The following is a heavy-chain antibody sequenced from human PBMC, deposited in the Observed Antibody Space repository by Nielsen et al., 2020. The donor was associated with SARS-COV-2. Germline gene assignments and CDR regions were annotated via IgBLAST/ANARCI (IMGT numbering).Heavy chain of an antibody. D-gene: IGHD3-22*01. Sequence: GESLKISCAASGFTFSSYAMSWVRQAPGKGLEWVSAISGSSGSTYYADSVKGRFTISRDNSKNTLYLQMNSLRAEDTAVYYCAKDMGVTMIVVALDYWGQGTLVTVSS. J-gene: IGHJ4*02. CDR3: AKDMGVTMIVVALDY. CDR2: ISGSSGST. V-gene: IGHV3-23*01. CDR1: GFTFSSYA.